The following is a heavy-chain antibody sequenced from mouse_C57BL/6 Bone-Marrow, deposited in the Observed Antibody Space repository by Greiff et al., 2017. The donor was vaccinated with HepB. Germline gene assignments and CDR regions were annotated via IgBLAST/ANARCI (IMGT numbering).Heavy chain of an antibody. CDR1: GYTFTSYW. V-gene: IGHV1-64*01. D-gene: IGHD1-1*01. CDR3: AREDYYGSSTWFAY. CDR2: IHPNSGST. Sequence: QVQLQQPGAELVKPGASVKLSCKASGYTFTSYWMQWVKQRPGQGLEWIGMIHPNSGSTNYNEKFKSKATLTVDKSSSTAYMQLSSLTSEDSAVYYCAREDYYGSSTWFAYWGQGTLVTVSA. J-gene: IGHJ3*01.